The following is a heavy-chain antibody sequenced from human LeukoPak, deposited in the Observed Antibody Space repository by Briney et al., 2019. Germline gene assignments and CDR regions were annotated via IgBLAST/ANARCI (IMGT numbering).Heavy chain of an antibody. V-gene: IGHV3-33*01. Sequence: GRSLRLSCAASGFTFSSYGMHWVRQAPGKGLEWVAVIWYDGSNKYYADSVKGRFTISRDNSKNTLCLQMNSLRAEDTAVYYCARDHDQYTSGFWGQGTLVTVSS. CDR1: GFTFSSYG. J-gene: IGHJ4*02. D-gene: IGHD3-22*01. CDR2: IWYDGSNK. CDR3: ARDHDQYTSGF.